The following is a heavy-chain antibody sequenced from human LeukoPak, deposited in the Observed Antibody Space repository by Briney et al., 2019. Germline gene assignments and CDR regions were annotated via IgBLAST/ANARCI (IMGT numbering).Heavy chain of an antibody. J-gene: IGHJ4*02. CDR1: VYTFTVYY. V-gene: IGHV1-2*02. D-gene: IGHD3-3*01. Sequence: ASVTVSSMDSVYTFTVYYMHWVCHAPRQRRERMGWIILTSVGTNYPQKFQGRVTITRETSISTAYMERRRMTSDDTAVYYCARVRGVVTPDANFDGWGQGTLVTASS. CDR3: ARVRGVVTPDANFDG. CDR2: IILTSVGT.